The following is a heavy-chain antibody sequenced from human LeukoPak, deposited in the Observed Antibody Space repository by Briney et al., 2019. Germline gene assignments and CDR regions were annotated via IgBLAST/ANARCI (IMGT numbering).Heavy chain of an antibody. CDR1: GYTFTDYY. V-gene: IGHV1-2*02. CDR3: ARDRGCSATTCYTGGDWLDP. D-gene: IGHD2-2*01. J-gene: IGHJ5*02. CDR2: INPNSGAT. Sequence: GASVKVSCKASGYTFTDYYIHWVRQAPGQGLEWMGWINPNSGATNYAQNFQGRVTMTRDTSISTAYMELSRLRSDDTAVFYCARDRGCSATTCYTGGDWLDPWGQGTLVTVSS.